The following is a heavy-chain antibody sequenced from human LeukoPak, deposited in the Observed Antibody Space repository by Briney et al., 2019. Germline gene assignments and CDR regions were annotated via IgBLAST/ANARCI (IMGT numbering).Heavy chain of an antibody. CDR1: GITFSDYS. D-gene: IGHD3-10*01. J-gene: IGHJ6*03. CDR3: ASFTVVGSYYYYMGV. Sequence: GGSLRLSCTASGITFSDYSMNWVRQAPGKGLEWVSYISSSSITYYADSVRGRFTISRDNAKNSLYLQMSSLRAEDSAVYYCASFTVVGSYYYYMGVWGNGTTVTVSS. CDR2: ISSSSIT. V-gene: IGHV3-69-1*01.